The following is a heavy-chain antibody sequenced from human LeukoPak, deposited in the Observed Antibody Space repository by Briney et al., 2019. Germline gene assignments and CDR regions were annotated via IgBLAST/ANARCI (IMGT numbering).Heavy chain of an antibody. CDR3: ARVPLLRQFDP. CDR2: IHYSGST. J-gene: IGHJ5*02. CDR1: GGSITTSTYF. Sequence: SETLSLTCTVSGGSITTSTYFWGWIRQPPGKGLEWIGTIHYSGSTYYDPSLKSRVTISIDTSKNQFSLKLSSVTAADTAVYYCARVPLLRQFDPWGQGTLVIVSS. V-gene: IGHV4-39*07.